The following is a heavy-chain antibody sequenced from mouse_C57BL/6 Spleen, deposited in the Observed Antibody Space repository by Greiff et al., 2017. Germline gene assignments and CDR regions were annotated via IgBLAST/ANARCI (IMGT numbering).Heavy chain of an antibody. CDR3: ARGSAGFAY. V-gene: IGHV1-18*01. J-gene: IGHJ3*01. Sequence: EVKLVESGPELVKPGASVKIPCKASGYTFTDYNMDWVKQSHGKSLEWIGDINPNNGGTIYNQKFKGKATLTVDKSSSTAYMELRSLTSEDTAVYYCARGSAGFAYWGQGTLVTVSA. CDR1: GYTFTDYN. CDR2: INPNNGGT.